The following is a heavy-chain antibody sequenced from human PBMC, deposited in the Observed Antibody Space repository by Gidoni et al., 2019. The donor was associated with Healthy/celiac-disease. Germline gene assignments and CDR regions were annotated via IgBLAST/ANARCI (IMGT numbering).Heavy chain of an antibody. CDR2: ISGSGGST. D-gene: IGHD3-22*01. V-gene: IGHV3-23*01. CDR3: AKEGPYYYDSSGYYPDAFDI. CDR1: GFTFSSYA. Sequence: EVQLLESGGGLVQPGGSLRLSCAASGFTFSSYAMSWVRQAPGKGLEWVSAISGSGGSTYYADSVKGRFTISRDNSKNTLYLQMNSLRAEDTAVYYCAKEGPYYYDSSGYYPDAFDIWGQGTMVTVSS. J-gene: IGHJ3*02.